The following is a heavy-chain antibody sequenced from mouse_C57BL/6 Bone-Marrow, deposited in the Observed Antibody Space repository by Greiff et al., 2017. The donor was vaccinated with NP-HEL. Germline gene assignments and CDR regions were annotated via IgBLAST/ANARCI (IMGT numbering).Heavy chain of an antibody. J-gene: IGHJ2*01. Sequence: EVQLVESGGDLVKPGGSLKLSCAASGFTFSSYGMSWVRQTPDKRLEWVATISSGGSYTYYPDSVKGRFTIYRDNAKNTLYLQMSSLKSEDTAMYYCARHYYSNYFDYWGQGTTLTVSS. D-gene: IGHD2-5*01. V-gene: IGHV5-6*01. CDR2: ISSGGSYT. CDR1: GFTFSSYG. CDR3: ARHYYSNYFDY.